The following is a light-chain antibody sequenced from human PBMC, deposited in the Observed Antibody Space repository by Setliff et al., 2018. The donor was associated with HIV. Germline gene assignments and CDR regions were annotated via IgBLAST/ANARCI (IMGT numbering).Light chain of an antibody. CDR3: QSYDASLSAFV. J-gene: IGLJ1*01. V-gene: IGLV1-40*01. Sequence: QSVLTQPPSVSGAPGRRVTISCTGSSSNIGGGYDVHWYQQPPGTAPKLLIYGHTNRPSGVPDRFSGYKSGTSASLAITGLQAEDEADYYCQSYDASLSAFVFGTGTKVTVL. CDR1: SSNIGGGYD. CDR2: GHT.